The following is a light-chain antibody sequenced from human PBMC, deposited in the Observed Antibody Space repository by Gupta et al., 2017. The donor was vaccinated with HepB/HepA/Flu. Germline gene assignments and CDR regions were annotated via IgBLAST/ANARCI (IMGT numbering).Light chain of an antibody. V-gene: IGKV1-5*03. Sequence: DIQMTPSPSTLSPSVGDRVTITCRASQSISSWLAWYQQKPGKAPNLLIYKASSLESGIPSRFSGSGSGTEFTLTISSLQPDDFATYYCQQYNSYPWTFGQGTKVEIK. CDR2: KAS. CDR3: QQYNSYPWT. CDR1: QSISSW. J-gene: IGKJ1*01.